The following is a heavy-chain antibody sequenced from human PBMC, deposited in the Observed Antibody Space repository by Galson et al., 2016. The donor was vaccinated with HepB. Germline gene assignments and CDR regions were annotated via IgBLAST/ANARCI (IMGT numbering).Heavy chain of an antibody. J-gene: IGHJ6*02. Sequence: SVKVSCKASGYTFTSYDINWVRQATGQGLEWTGWMNPSTGNTGYAQKFQGRVSMTRKTSISTAYMEVSSLRSPDTAVYYCARAPDWLRYYGLDVWGQGTTVTVSS. V-gene: IGHV1-8*01. CDR3: ARAPDWLRYYGLDV. CDR2: MNPSTGNT. D-gene: IGHD3-9*01. CDR1: GYTFTSYD.